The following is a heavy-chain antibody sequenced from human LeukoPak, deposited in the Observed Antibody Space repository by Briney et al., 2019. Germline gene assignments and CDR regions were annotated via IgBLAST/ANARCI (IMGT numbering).Heavy chain of an antibody. CDR3: ARVPYDDYTENYGYYYYYMDV. J-gene: IGHJ6*03. V-gene: IGHV3-7*01. Sequence: GGSLRLFCAASGRTFSSYWMSWVRQAPGKGLEWVANRKQDGSEKYYVDSVKGRFTISRDNAKNSLYLQMNSLRAEDTAVYYCARVPYDDYTENYGYYYYYMDVWGKGTTVTVSS. CDR1: GRTFSSYW. CDR2: RKQDGSEK. D-gene: IGHD4-11*01.